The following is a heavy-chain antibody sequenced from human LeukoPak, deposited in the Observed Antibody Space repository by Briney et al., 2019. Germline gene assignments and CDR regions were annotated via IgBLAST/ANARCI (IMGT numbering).Heavy chain of an antibody. CDR2: IYTSGST. Sequence: SETLSLTCAVYGGSFSVYYWSLIRQPAGKGLEWIGRIYTSGSTNYRTSLKSRVTMSVEASKNQFSLKLSSVTDADTAVYYCARDPPQYDILTGSVSYYYYYMDVWGKGTTVTVSS. V-gene: IGHV4-4*07. CDR3: ARDPPQYDILTGSVSYYYYYMDV. CDR1: GGSFSVYY. J-gene: IGHJ6*03. D-gene: IGHD3-9*01.